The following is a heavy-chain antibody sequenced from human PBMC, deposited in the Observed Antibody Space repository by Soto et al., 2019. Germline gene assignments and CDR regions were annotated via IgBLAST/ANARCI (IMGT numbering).Heavy chain of an antibody. Sequence: EVQLLESGGGLVQPGGSLRLSCAASGFTFSSYAMSWVRQAPGKGLEWVSAISGSGGSTYYADSVKGRFTISRDNSKNYLHLQMNSVRAEDTDVYYCAKQGEVAATYYFDYWGQGTLVTVSS. D-gene: IGHD2-15*01. V-gene: IGHV3-23*01. CDR2: ISGSGGST. CDR3: AKQGEVAATYYFDY. J-gene: IGHJ4*02. CDR1: GFTFSSYA.